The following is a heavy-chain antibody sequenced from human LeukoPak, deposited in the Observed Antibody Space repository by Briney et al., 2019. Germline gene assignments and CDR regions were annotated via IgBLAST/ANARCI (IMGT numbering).Heavy chain of an antibody. CDR1: GFNFDIFA. Sequence: GGSLRLSCVASGFNFDIFAMSWVRQSPGGGLEWVASPGRSGGSKNYADSVKGRFTISRDNSKNTLFLQMNSLRVEDSAIYYCAKGEMATSNWGQGTLVTVSS. D-gene: IGHD5-24*01. CDR3: AKGEMATSN. V-gene: IGHV3-23*01. CDR2: PGRSGGSK. J-gene: IGHJ4*02.